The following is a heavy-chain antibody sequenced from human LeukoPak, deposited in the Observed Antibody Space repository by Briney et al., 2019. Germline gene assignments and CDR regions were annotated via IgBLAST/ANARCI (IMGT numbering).Heavy chain of an antibody. CDR2: INHSGST. V-gene: IGHV4-34*01. J-gene: IGHJ4*02. D-gene: IGHD3-22*01. CDR1: GGSFSGYY. Sequence: SETLSLTCAVYGGSFSGYYWSWIRQPPGKGLEWIGEINHSGSTNYNPSLKSRVTISVDTSKNQFSLKLSSVTAADTAVYYCARGYYYDSSGYYRYWGQGTLVTVSS. CDR3: ARGYYYDSSGYYRY.